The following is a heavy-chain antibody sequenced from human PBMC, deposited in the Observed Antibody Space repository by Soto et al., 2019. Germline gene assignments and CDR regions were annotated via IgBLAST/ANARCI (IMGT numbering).Heavy chain of an antibody. Sequence: EVQLVESGGGFVQPGGTLRLSCVASRFSFTNAWMSWVRQAPGKGPEWVGRIKSKTDGGTADYAAPVKGRFTISRDDSQTTLYLHMDRLKTEHTALYLFSTDIVIYGLNICGQGTTVTVSS. CDR3: STDIVIYGLNI. D-gene: IGHD2-21*01. V-gene: IGHV3-15*01. CDR1: RFSFTNAW. CDR2: IKSKTDGGTA. J-gene: IGHJ6*02.